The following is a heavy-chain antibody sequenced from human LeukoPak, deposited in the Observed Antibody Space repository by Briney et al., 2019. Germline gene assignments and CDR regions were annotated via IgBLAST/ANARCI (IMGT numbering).Heavy chain of an antibody. Sequence: ASVEVSCKASEYNFVDFYIHWVRQAPGQGLEWMGWINPRSGGTLVAQKFQGRLNMTRDTSTNTVYLELTSLKSDDTAVFYCARVWGYGANYFDPWGQGTLVAVTS. V-gene: IGHV1-2*02. CDR3: ARVWGYGANYFDP. CDR2: INPRSGGT. J-gene: IGHJ4*02. D-gene: IGHD5-12*01. CDR1: EYNFVDFY.